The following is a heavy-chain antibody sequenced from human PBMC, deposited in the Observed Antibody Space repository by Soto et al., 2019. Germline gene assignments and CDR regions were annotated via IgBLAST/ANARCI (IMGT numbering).Heavy chain of an antibody. D-gene: IGHD3-3*01. V-gene: IGHV3-30-3*01. Sequence: GSLRLSFAASGSLCNTYALHWVRQAPGKGLAWVAVISYAGNNQDYADSVSGRFTISRDNSRNTLYLQMNSLRSEDTAVYYCARPGSGYDVLSGQYFYFYHTVDVWGQGTTVTVSS. CDR3: ARPGSGYDVLSGQYFYFYHTVDV. CDR1: GSLCNTYA. J-gene: IGHJ6*02. CDR2: ISYAGNNQ.